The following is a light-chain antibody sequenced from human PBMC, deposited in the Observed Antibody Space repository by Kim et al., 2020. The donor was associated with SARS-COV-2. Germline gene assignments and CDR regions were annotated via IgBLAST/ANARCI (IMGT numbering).Light chain of an antibody. CDR2: GAS. CDR1: QSITSHH. Sequence: SLSPGERATLSGRASQSITSHHLAWYQHNPGQCPRLLIYGASSRATGIPDRFSGSGSGTDFTLTISRLEPEDFAVYYCQQYHTSRTFGQGTKVDI. CDR3: QQYHTSRT. J-gene: IGKJ1*01. V-gene: IGKV3-20*01.